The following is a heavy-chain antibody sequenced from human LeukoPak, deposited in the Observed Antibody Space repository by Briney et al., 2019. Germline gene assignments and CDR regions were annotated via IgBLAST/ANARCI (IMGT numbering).Heavy chain of an antibody. V-gene: IGHV3-30*03. Sequence: GRSLRLSCAASGFSFRSYGMHWVRQAPGKGLEWVAVISYDGSIKYYAVSVKGRFTISRDNSKNTLFLQMNSLRAEDTAVYYCARAPPNDYDSSGYYAPFDCWGQGILVTVSS. CDR3: ARAPPNDYDSSGYYAPFDC. J-gene: IGHJ4*02. CDR1: GFSFRSYG. D-gene: IGHD3-22*01. CDR2: ISYDGSIK.